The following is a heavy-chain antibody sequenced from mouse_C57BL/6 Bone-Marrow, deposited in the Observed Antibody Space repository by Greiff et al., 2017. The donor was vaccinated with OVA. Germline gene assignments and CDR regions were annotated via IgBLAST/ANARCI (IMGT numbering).Heavy chain of an antibody. CDR3: VRQSHYYGSSYWYFDV. D-gene: IGHD1-1*01. CDR1: GFSFNTYA. Sequence: GGGLVQPKGSLKLSCAASGFSFNTYAMNWVRQAPGKGLEWVARIRSKSNNYATYYADSVKDRFTISRDDPESMLYLQMNNLKTEDTAMYYCVRQSHYYGSSYWYFDVWGTGTTVTVSS. CDR2: IRSKSNNYAT. V-gene: IGHV10-1*01. J-gene: IGHJ1*03.